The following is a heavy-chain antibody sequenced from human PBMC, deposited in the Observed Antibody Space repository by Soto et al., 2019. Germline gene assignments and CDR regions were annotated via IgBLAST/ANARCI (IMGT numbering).Heavy chain of an antibody. CDR3: ARDQGVGRNLLGQWWFDP. V-gene: IGHV1-46*01. CDR2: INPRDAGT. J-gene: IGHJ5*02. CDR1: GYNFRTYS. D-gene: IGHD2-8*01. Sequence: QVQMVQSGAEVKKPGASVKISCKASGYNFRTYSIHWVRQAPGQGLEWMGIINPRDAGTIYAQKFQSRVTMTRDMSTTTVYMHLGSLRDEDTAIYFCARDQGVGRNLLGQWWFDPWGQGTLVTVSS.